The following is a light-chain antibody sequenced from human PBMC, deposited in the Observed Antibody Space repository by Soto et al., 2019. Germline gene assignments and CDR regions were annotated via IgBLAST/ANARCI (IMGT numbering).Light chain of an antibody. CDR3: SSYTSSSTYV. Sequence: QSALTQPASVSGSPGQSITISCTGTSSDVGGYNYVSWYQQHPAKAPKLMIYEVTWRPSGVSNRFSGSKSGNTASLTISGLQAEDEADYYCSSYTSSSTYVLGTATKATV. CDR1: SSDVGGYNY. J-gene: IGLJ1*01. V-gene: IGLV2-14*01. CDR2: EVT.